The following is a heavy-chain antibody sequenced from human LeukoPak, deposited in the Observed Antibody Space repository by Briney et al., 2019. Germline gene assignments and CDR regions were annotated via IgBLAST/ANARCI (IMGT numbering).Heavy chain of an antibody. CDR1: GGSITGSSYY. CDR2: IDYSGST. CDR3: ARHVGNSGSGSYLTYFDY. J-gene: IGHJ4*02. D-gene: IGHD3-10*01. V-gene: IGHV4-39*01. Sequence: SETLSLTCTVSGGSITGSSYYWGWIRQPPGKGLEWIGSIDYSGSTYYNPSLKSRVTISVDTSTNQFSLKLSSVTAADTAVYYCARHVGNSGSGSYLTYFDYWGQGTLVTVSS.